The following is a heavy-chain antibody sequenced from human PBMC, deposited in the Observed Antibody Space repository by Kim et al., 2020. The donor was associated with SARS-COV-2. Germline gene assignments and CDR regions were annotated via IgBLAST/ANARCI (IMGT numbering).Heavy chain of an antibody. J-gene: IGHJ4*02. CDR1: GFTFSSHG. V-gene: IGHV3-33*01. D-gene: IGHD5-18*01. Sequence: GGSLRLSCAASGFTFSSHGMHWVRQAPGKGLEWVAVIWYDGSNKYYEDSVKGRFTISRDNSKNTLYLQMNSLRAEDTAVYYCVREGIVDTALGILFDYWGQGTLVTVSS. CDR2: IWYDGSNK. CDR3: VREGIVDTALGILFDY.